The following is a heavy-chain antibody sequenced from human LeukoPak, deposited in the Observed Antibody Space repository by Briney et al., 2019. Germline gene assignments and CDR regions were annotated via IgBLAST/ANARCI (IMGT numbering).Heavy chain of an antibody. Sequence: HPGGSLRLSCAASGFTFSSYWMSWVRQAPGKGLEWVANIKQDGSEKYYVDSVKGRFTISRDNAKNSLYLQMNSLRAEDTAVYYCAKAFYYDSSGYYYRDYWGQGTLVTVSS. CDR1: GFTFSSYW. D-gene: IGHD3-22*01. V-gene: IGHV3-7*01. CDR2: IKQDGSEK. J-gene: IGHJ4*02. CDR3: AKAFYYDSSGYYYRDY.